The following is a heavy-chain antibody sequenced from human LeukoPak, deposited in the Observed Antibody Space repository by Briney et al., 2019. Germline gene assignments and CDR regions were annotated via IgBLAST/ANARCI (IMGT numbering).Heavy chain of an antibody. CDR3: ARGGGDHAFDI. CDR2: INNDGSDT. J-gene: IGHJ3*02. D-gene: IGHD3-16*01. Sequence: PGGYLRCSCVASGFTFGPYWMHWVRHVPGQGLVWVSRINNDGSDTIYADSVRVRFTVSRDNSKDTLFLQMNSLRAEDTAVYYCARGGGDHAFDIWGQGTMVTVSS. V-gene: IGHV3-74*01. CDR1: GFTFGPYW.